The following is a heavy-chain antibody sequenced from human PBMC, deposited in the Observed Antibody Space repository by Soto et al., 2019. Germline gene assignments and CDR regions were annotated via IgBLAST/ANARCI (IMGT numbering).Heavy chain of an antibody. CDR1: SASITSDNW. D-gene: IGHD4-17*01. Sequence: QVQLQESGPGLVKPSGTLSLTCAVSSASITSDNWWSWVRQPPGKGLEWIGEIHHAGSTNSNPSLKSRVTISVDKSKNESSLKVNSVTAADAAVYYGARHGGYFLEFWGPGTLVTVSP. V-gene: IGHV4-4*02. J-gene: IGHJ4*02. CDR2: IHHAGST. CDR3: ARHGGYFLEF.